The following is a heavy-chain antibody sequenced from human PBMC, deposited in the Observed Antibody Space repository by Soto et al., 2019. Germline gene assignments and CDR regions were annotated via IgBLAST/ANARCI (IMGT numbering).Heavy chain of an antibody. CDR3: ARASTTKYYDYVWGDYRRGGMDV. CDR1: GGTFSAYA. V-gene: IGHV1-69*06. Sequence: QLQLVQSGAEVKKPGSSVKVSCKASGGTFSAYAISWVRQAPGQGLEWMGGILPLSGTTNYTQRFQGRVTSSADKSTSTADMELSRLRSEGTAVDYWARASTTKYYDYVWGDYRRGGMDVWGQGTTVTVSS. J-gene: IGHJ6*02. D-gene: IGHD3-16*02. CDR2: ILPLSGTT.